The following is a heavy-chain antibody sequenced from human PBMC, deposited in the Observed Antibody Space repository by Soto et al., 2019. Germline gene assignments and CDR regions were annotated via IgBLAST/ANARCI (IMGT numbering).Heavy chain of an antibody. V-gene: IGHV3-21*06. CDR1: GFTFTRYS. Sequence: GSLRLSCAASGFTFTRYSMNWVRQAPGKGLEWVSSISSTTNYIYYGDSMKGRFTISRDNAKNSLYLEMNSLRAEDTAVYYCARESEDLTSNFDYWGQGTLVTVAS. CDR2: ISSTTNYI. CDR3: ARESEDLTSNFDY. J-gene: IGHJ4*02.